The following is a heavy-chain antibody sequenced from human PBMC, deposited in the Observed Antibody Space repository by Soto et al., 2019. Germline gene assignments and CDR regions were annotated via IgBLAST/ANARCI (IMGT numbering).Heavy chain of an antibody. Sequence: QVQLVESGGGVVQPGRSLRLSCAASGFTFSSYGMHWVRQAPGKGLEWVAVISYDGSDKYYADSVKGRFTISRDNSNNTLYLQMDILRAEDTAVYYCAKGVVVATPYFQHWGHGTLVTVSS. CDR3: AKGVVVATPYFQH. D-gene: IGHD2-15*01. V-gene: IGHV3-30*18. J-gene: IGHJ1*01. CDR1: GFTFSSYG. CDR2: ISYDGSDK.